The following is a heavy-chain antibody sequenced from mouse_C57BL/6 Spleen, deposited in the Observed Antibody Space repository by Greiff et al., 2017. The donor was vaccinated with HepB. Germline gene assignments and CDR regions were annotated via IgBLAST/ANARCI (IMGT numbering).Heavy chain of an antibody. V-gene: IGHV5-17*01. J-gene: IGHJ3*01. Sequence: EVQGVESGGGLVKPGGSLKLSCAASGFTFSDYGMHWVRQAPEKGLEWVAYISSGSSTIYYGDTVKGRFTISRDKAKNTLFLQMTSLRSEDTAMYYCARGLTGAWFAYWGQGTLVNVSA. CDR2: ISSGSSTI. D-gene: IGHD4-1*01. CDR3: ARGLTGAWFAY. CDR1: GFTFSDYG.